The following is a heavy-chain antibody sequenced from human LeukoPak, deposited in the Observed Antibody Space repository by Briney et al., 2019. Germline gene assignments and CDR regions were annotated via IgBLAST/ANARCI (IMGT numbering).Heavy chain of an antibody. CDR1: GGSISSSNW. CDR2: IYHSGST. CDR3: ARDAGTMVRGVITIDGPYYYYYMDV. Sequence: SETLSLTCAVSGGSISSSNWWSWVRQPPGKGLEWIGEIYHSGSTNYNPSLKSRVTISVDKSKNQFSLKLSSVTAADTAVYYCARDAGTMVRGVITIDGPYYYYYMDVWGKGTTVAVSS. J-gene: IGHJ6*03. V-gene: IGHV4-4*02. D-gene: IGHD3-10*01.